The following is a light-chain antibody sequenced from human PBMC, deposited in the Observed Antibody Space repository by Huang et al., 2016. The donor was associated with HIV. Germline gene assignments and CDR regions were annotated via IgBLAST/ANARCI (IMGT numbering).Light chain of an antibody. J-gene: IGKJ4*01. CDR1: QTVGTD. Sequence: EILMTQSPVTLSVSPGERATLSCRASQTVGTDLAWFRQKPGQSPRLLIDDASTRATGVPAYFSGSGAGTEFTLTINSLQSEDFAVYYCQQYNDRRTFGGGTKVEIK. CDR3: QQYNDRRT. V-gene: IGKV3-15*01. CDR2: DAS.